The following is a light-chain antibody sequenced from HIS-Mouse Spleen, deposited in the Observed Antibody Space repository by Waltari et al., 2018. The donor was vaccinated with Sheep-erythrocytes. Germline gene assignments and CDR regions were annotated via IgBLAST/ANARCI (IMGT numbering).Light chain of an antibody. CDR1: QGISSY. CDR3: LQDYNYPT. J-gene: IGKJ1*01. V-gene: IGKV1-9*01. Sequence: DIQLTQSPSFLSASVGDRVTITCRASQGISSYLAWYQQKPGKAPKLLIYAASTLQSGVPSRFSGSGSGTEFTLTISSLQPEDFATYYCLQDYNYPTFGQGTKVEIK. CDR2: AAS.